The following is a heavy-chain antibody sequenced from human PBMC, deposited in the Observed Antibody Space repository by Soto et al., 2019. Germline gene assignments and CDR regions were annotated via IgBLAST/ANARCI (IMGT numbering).Heavy chain of an antibody. Sequence: PSETLSLTCTVSGGSISSYYWSWIRQPPGKGLEWIGYIYYSGSTNYNPSLKSRVTISVETSKNQFSLKLSSVTAADTAVYYCARDRCIRYDSSGYSYYYYYYGMDVWGQGTTVTVSS. J-gene: IGHJ6*02. CDR1: GGSISSYY. CDR3: ARDRCIRYDSSGYSYYYYYYGMDV. CDR2: IYYSGST. V-gene: IGHV4-59*01. D-gene: IGHD3-22*01.